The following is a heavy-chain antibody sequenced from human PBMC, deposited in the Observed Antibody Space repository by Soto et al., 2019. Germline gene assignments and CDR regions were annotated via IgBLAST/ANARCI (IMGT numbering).Heavy chain of an antibody. CDR3: AREVNVILTGFYKWFQYRGSEFDY. CDR1: GYTFTSYY. Sequence: ASVKVSCKASGYTFTSYYMHWVRQAPGQGLEWLGIINPSGGSTSYAQKFQGRVTMTRDTSTSTVYMELSSLRSEDTAVYYCAREVNVILTGFYKWFQYRGSEFDYWGRGTLVTVSS. J-gene: IGHJ4*02. CDR2: INPSGGST. V-gene: IGHV1-46*01. D-gene: IGHD3-9*01.